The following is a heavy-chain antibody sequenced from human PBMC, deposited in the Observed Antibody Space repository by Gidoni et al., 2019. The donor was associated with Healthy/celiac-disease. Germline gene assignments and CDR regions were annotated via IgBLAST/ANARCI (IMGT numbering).Heavy chain of an antibody. Sequence: QVQLVQSGAEVKQPGASVKVSCKASGYTFTSYDMHWLRQAPGQGLEWMGITNPSGGSTSYAQKFQGRVTMARDTSTSTVYMELSSLRSEDTAVYYCARDIQEDTAMHYWGQGTLVTVSS. V-gene: IGHV1-46*03. CDR3: ARDIQEDTAMHY. D-gene: IGHD5-18*01. CDR2: TNPSGGST. CDR1: GYTFTSYD. J-gene: IGHJ4*02.